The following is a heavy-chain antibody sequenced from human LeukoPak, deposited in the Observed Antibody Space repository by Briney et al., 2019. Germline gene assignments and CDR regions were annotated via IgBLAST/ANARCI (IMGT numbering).Heavy chain of an antibody. J-gene: IGHJ1*01. CDR2: IKSDGST. D-gene: IGHD3-22*01. CDR1: GFTFSSYW. Sequence: GGSLRLSCAASGFTFSSYWMHWVRQAPGKGLVWVSRIKSDGSTNYADSVKGRFTISRDNAKNTLSLQMNSLRAEDTGVYYCARAPSEIGGYYPEYFRHWGQGTLVTVST. CDR3: ARAPSEIGGYYPEYFRH. V-gene: IGHV3-74*01.